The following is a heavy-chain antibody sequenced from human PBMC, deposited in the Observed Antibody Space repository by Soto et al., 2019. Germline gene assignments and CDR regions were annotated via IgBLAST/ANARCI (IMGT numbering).Heavy chain of an antibody. D-gene: IGHD1-26*01. CDR1: GGSISSSSYY. Sequence: QLQLQESGPGLVKPSETLSLTCTVSGGSISSSSYYWGWIRQPPGKGLEWIGSIYYSGSTYYNPSLKSRVTISVDTSKNQFSLKLSSVTAADTAVYYCARRESFSGSYSDWGQGTLVTVSS. J-gene: IGHJ4*02. V-gene: IGHV4-39*01. CDR3: ARRESFSGSYSD. CDR2: IYYSGST.